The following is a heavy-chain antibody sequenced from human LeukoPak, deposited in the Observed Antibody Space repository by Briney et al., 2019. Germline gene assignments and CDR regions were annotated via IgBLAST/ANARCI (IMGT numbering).Heavy chain of an antibody. CDR3: AKDQGDHYYGSGSYYSSYFDY. J-gene: IGHJ4*02. D-gene: IGHD3-10*01. V-gene: IGHV3-30*18. CDR2: ISCDGSNK. CDR1: GFTFSSYG. Sequence: GRSLRLSCAASGFTFSSYGMHWVRQAPGKGLEWVAVISCDGSNKYYADSVKGRFTISRDNSKNTLYLQMNSLRAEDTAVYYCAKDQGDHYYGSGSYYSSYFDYWGQGTLVTVSS.